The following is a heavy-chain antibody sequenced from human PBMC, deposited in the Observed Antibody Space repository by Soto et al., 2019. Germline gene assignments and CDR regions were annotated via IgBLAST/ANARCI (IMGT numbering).Heavy chain of an antibody. CDR3: ARVHCSAGTCLDGLDF. J-gene: IGHJ6*02. D-gene: IGHD2-15*01. CDR2: IYYRSKWFH. V-gene: IGHV6-1*01. Sequence: SQTLSLTCVISGDSVFSNGACWNWIRQSPSRGLQWLGRIYYRSKWFHDYAASVESRMAINPDTSRNQFSLQLNYVTPEDTAVYYCARVHCSAGTCLDGLDFWGQGTTVTVSS. CDR1: GDSVFSNGAC.